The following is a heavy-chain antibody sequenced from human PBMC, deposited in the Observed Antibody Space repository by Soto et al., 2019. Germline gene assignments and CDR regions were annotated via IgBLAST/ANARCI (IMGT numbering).Heavy chain of an antibody. CDR1: GGSISSSSYY. Sequence: QLQLQESGPGLVKPSETLSLTCTVSGGSISSSSYYWGWIRQPPGKGLEWIGSIYYSGSTYYNPSLKSRVTLSVDTSKNQCSLKLSSVTAADTAVYYCARRPSLYCSGGSCYSWFDPWGQGTLVTVSS. CDR2: IYYSGST. V-gene: IGHV4-39*01. D-gene: IGHD2-15*01. J-gene: IGHJ5*02. CDR3: ARRPSLYCSGGSCYSWFDP.